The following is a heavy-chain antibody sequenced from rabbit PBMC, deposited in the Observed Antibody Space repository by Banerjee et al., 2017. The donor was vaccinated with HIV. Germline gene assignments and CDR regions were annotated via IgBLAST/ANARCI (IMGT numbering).Heavy chain of an antibody. J-gene: IGHJ4*01. CDR3: VRNMGYGSSSGYYGL. V-gene: IGHV1S45*01. CDR1: GFSYSSSYW. CDR2: INIDINSSA. Sequence: QEQLVESGGGLVQPEGSLTLTCTASGFSYSSSYWICWVRQAPGKGLELIACINIDINSSAYYASWAKGRFTISKTSSTTVTLQMTSLTAADTATYFCVRNMGYGSSSGYYGLWGPGTLVTVS. D-gene: IGHD1-1*01.